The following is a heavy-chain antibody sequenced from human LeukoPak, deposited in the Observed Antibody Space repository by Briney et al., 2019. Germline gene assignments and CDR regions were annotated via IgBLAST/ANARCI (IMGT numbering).Heavy chain of an antibody. J-gene: IGHJ6*02. V-gene: IGHV3-49*04. CDR1: GFTFGDYA. Sequence: GGSLRLSCTASGFTFGDYAMSWVRQAPGKGLGWVGFIRSKAYGGTTEYAASVKGRFTISRDDSKSIAYLQMNSLKTEDTAVYYCTRDLGFQLGVYYYYGMDVWGQGTTVTVSS. CDR3: TRDLGFQLGVYYYYGMDV. D-gene: IGHD3-3*01. CDR2: IRSKAYGGTT.